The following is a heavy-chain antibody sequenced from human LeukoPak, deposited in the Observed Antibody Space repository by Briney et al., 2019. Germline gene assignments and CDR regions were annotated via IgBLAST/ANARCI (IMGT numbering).Heavy chain of an antibody. V-gene: IGHV1-3*01. J-gene: IGHJ5*02. CDR3: ARDRGVIVATNPTYNWFDP. D-gene: IGHD5-12*01. CDR1: GYPFTSYA. CDR2: INAGNGNT. Sequence: ASVKVSCKASGYPFTSYAMHWVRQAPGQRLEWMGWINAGNGNTKYSQNFQGRVTITRDTSASAAYMELSSLRSEDTAVYYCARDRGVIVATNPTYNWFDPWGQGTLVTVSS.